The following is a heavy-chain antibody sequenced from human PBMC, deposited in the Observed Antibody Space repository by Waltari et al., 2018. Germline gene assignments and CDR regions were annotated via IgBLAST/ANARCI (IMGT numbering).Heavy chain of an antibody. V-gene: IGHV5-10-1*01. J-gene: IGHJ4*02. CDR2: IDPSDSYT. CDR1: GYPFTDYW. CDR3: ARQSGNSPADH. D-gene: IGHD5-12*01. Sequence: EVQLIQSVAELKEPGESLRISCGISGYPFTDYWITWVRQTPGRGLEWMGRIDPSDSYTTYRPSFEGRVTISVDKSKSAAYLEWGSLKASDTGIYFCARQSGNSPADHWGQGTLVTVSA.